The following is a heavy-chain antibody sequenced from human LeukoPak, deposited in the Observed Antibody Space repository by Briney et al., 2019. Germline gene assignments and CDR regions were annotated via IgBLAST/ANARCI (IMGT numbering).Heavy chain of an antibody. Sequence: SGTLSLTCAVSGGSISSSNWWSWVRQPPGKGLEWIGEIYHSGSTNYNPSLKSRVTISVDKSKNQFSLKLSSVTAADTAVYYCARSDLSGYSYGPDAFDIWGQGTMVTVSS. J-gene: IGHJ3*02. CDR2: IYHSGST. CDR3: ARSDLSGYSYGPDAFDI. D-gene: IGHD5-18*01. V-gene: IGHV4-4*02. CDR1: GGSISSSNW.